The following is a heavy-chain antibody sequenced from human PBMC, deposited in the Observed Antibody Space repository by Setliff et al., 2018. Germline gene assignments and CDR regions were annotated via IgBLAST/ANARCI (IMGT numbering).Heavy chain of an antibody. V-gene: IGHV2-5*01. CDR3: AHIAGGGNSPRHDY. CDR1: GFSLSTSLVG. Sequence: SGPTLVNPTQTLTLTCTFSGFSLSTSLVGVGWIHQPPGKAPEWLALIYWNDEKRYSPSLKSRLTITKDTSKNQVVLTMTNMDPVDTATYYCAHIAGGGNSPRHDYWGQGTLVTVSS. CDR2: IYWNDEK. D-gene: IGHD2-21*01. J-gene: IGHJ4*02.